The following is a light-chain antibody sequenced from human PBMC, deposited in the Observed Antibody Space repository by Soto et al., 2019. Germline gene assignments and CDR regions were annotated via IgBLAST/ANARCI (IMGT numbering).Light chain of an antibody. V-gene: IGLV2-14*01. CDR2: QVS. Sequence: QSVLAQPASVSGSRGQSITISCTGTTSDVGGHNSVSWFQQHPGKAPKLIIYQVSSRPSDISNRFSGSKSGNTASLTISGLQADDESDYYCNSYSSDITPYVFGTGTKVTVL. J-gene: IGLJ1*01. CDR1: TSDVGGHNS. CDR3: NSYSSDITPYV.